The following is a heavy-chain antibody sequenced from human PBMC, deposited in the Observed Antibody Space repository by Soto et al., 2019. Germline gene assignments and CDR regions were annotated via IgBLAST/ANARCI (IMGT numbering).Heavy chain of an antibody. CDR2: ISWTSNDE. V-gene: IGHV3-9*01. CDR1: GFSFGEYG. Sequence: EVQLVESGVGLAQPGRSLRLSCAGSGFSFGEYGMHWVRHRPGKGLEWVAGISWTSNDEVYADSVKGRFTVSRDNAKSSLYLQMDSLRPEDTAFYYCAKEWTPRRAFDSWGQGTLVTVSS. D-gene: IGHD5-12*01. J-gene: IGHJ4*02. CDR3: AKEWTPRRAFDS.